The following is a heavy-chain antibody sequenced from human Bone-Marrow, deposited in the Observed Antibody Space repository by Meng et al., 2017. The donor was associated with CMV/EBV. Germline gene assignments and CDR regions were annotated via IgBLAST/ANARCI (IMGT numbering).Heavy chain of an antibody. J-gene: IGHJ6*02. CDR3: ARGRYGSGSYHTYYYYYGMDV. V-gene: IGHV3-48*04. CDR2: ISSSSSTI. CDR1: GFTFSSYS. D-gene: IGHD3-10*01. Sequence: GGSLRLSCAASGFTFSSYSMNWVRQAPGKGLEWVSYISSSSSTIYYADSVKGRFTISRDNAKNSLYLQMNSLRAEDTAVYYCARGRYGSGSYHTYYYYYGMDVWGQGTTVTVSS.